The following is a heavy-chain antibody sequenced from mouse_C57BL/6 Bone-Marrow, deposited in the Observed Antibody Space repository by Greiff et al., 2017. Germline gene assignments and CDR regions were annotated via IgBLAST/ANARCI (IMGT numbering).Heavy chain of an antibody. CDR2: IHPNSGST. Sequence: QVHVKQPGAELVKPGASVKLSCKASGYTFTSYWMHWVKQRPGQGLEWIGMIHPNSGSTNYNEKFKSKATLTVDKSSSTAYMQLSSLTSEDSAVYYCARGGYGRFDYWGQGTTLTVSS. D-gene: IGHD1-1*01. CDR3: ARGGYGRFDY. V-gene: IGHV1-64*01. J-gene: IGHJ2*01. CDR1: GYTFTSYW.